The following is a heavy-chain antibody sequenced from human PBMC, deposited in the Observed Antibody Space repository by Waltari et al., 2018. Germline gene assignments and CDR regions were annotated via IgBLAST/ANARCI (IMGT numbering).Heavy chain of an antibody. CDR2: ISYNGNDK. CDR1: GFTFSSSA. J-gene: IGHJ4*02. V-gene: IGHV3-30*18. D-gene: IGHD1-1*01. Sequence: QVQLVESGGGAVQPGRSLRLSCAATGFTFSSSARHWVRQAPGKGLEWVAVISYNGNDKYYTDSVKGRFTISRDNSKNTLYLQMNSLRPEDTAVYYCAKVPGTSQLYYLDNWGQGTLVTVSS. CDR3: AKVPGTSQLYYLDN.